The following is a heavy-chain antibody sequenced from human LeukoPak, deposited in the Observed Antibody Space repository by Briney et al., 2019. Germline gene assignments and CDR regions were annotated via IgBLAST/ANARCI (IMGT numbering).Heavy chain of an antibody. Sequence: GGSLRLSCAASGFTFSNYAIHWVRQAPGKGLEWVAVISYDGSYKYYADSVKGRFTISRDNSKNTLYLQMNSLRTEDTAVYYCAKALRFLEWLLPGGFDYWGQGTPVTVSS. CDR2: ISYDGSYK. CDR1: GFTFSNYA. CDR3: AKALRFLEWLLPGGFDY. D-gene: IGHD3-3*01. V-gene: IGHV3-30*18. J-gene: IGHJ4*02.